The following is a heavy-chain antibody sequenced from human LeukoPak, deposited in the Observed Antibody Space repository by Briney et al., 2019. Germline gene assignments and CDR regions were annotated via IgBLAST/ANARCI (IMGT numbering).Heavy chain of an antibody. CDR3: ARGDDILTGYPPLDY. Sequence: ASVKVSCKASGYTFISYYMHWVRQAPGQGLEWMGWINPNSGGTNYAQKFQGRVTMTRDTSISTAYMELSRLRSDDTAVYYYARGDDILTGYPPLDYWGQGTLVSVSS. V-gene: IGHV1-2*02. CDR2: INPNSGGT. CDR1: GYTFISYY. J-gene: IGHJ4*02. D-gene: IGHD3-9*01.